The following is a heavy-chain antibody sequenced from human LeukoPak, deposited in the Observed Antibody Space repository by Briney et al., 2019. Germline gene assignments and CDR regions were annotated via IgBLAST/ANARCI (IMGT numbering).Heavy chain of an antibody. V-gene: IGHV3-15*01. J-gene: IGHJ4*02. CDR2: IKSKTDGGTT. CDR1: VFTFTNAW. Sequence: PGGSLRLSCGASVFTFTNAWMIWVRQAPGKGLEWVGRIKSKTDGGTTDYAAPVKGRFTISRDDSKTTLYLQMNSLKTEDTAVYYYTTDQGPDYWGQGTLVTVSS. CDR3: TTDQGPDY.